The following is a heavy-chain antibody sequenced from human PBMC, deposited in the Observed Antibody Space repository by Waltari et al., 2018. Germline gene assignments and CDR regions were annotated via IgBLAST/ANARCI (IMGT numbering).Heavy chain of an antibody. V-gene: IGHV4-59*01. J-gene: IGHJ6*03. D-gene: IGHD2-15*01. CDR3: ARDLRGESGGILHSPYYYYYYMDV. CDR1: GGSISSYY. CDR2: IYYSGST. Sequence: QVQLQESGPGLVKPSETLSLTCTVSGGSISSYYWSWIRQPPGKGLEWIGYIYYSGSTNYNPSLKSRVTISVDTSKNQFSLKLSSVTAADTAVYYCARDLRGESGGILHSPYYYYYYMDVWGKGTTVTVSS.